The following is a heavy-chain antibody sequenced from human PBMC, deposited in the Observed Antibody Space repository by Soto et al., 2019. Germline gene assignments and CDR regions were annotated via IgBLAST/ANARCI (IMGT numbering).Heavy chain of an antibody. V-gene: IGHV3-48*01. D-gene: IGHD3-3*01. J-gene: IGHJ3*02. CDR3: AREDYDFWSGYSIPYGAFDI. CDR1: GFTFSSYS. CDR2: ISSSSSTI. Sequence: GGSLRLSCAASGFTFSSYSMNWVRQAPGKGLEWVSYISSSSSTIYYADSVKGRFTISRDNAKNSLYLQMNSLRAEDTAVYYCAREDYDFWSGYSIPYGAFDIWGQGTMVTVSS.